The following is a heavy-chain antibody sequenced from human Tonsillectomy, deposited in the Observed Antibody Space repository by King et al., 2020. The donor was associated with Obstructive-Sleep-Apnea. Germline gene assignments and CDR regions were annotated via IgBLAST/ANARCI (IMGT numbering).Heavy chain of an antibody. CDR2: IKQDGSEK. V-gene: IGHV3-7*01. J-gene: IGHJ6*02. D-gene: IGHD3-3*01. CDR1: GFTFSSYW. Sequence: EEQLVQSGGGLVQPGGSLRLSCAASGFTFSSYWMRWVRQAPGKGLEWVANIKQDGSEKYYVDSVKGRFTISRDNAKNSLFLQMHSLRVDDTAVYYWARAWNYAMDVWGQGTTVTVSS. CDR3: ARAWNYAMDV.